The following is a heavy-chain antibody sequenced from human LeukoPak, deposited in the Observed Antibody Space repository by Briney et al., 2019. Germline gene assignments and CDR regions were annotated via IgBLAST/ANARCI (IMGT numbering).Heavy chain of an antibody. CDR1: GGSFSGYY. V-gene: IGHV4-34*01. CDR3: ARDGLGSYYY. Sequence: SETLSLTCAVYGGSFSGYYWSWIRQPPGKGLEWIGEINHSGSTNYNPSLKSRVTISVDTSKNQFSLKLSSVTAADTAVYYCARDGLGSYYYWGQGTLVTVSS. D-gene: IGHD3-10*01. CDR2: INHSGST. J-gene: IGHJ4*02.